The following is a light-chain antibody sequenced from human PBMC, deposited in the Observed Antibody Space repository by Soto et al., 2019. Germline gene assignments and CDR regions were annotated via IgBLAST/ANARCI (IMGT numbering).Light chain of an antibody. J-gene: IGKJ3*01. CDR1: QVISSY. CDR3: QQLNS. V-gene: IGKV1-9*01. Sequence: DIQLTQSPSFLSASVGDRVTLTCRASQVISSYLAWYQQKPGKAPKLLIYAASTLQSGVPSRFSGSGSGTEFTLTISSLQPEDFATYYCQQLNSFGPGTKVDIK. CDR2: AAS.